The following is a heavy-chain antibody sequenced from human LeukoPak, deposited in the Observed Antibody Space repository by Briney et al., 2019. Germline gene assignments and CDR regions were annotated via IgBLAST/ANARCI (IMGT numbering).Heavy chain of an antibody. Sequence: GASVKVSCKASGYTFTGYYMHWVRQAPGQGLEWMGWINPNSGGTNYAQKFHGRVTMTGDTSITTAYMELSRLTSDDTAVYYCARAQLPGYKYGLIYWGQGTLVTVSS. V-gene: IGHV1-2*02. CDR3: ARAQLPGYKYGLIY. CDR2: INPNSGGT. D-gene: IGHD5-18*01. J-gene: IGHJ4*02. CDR1: GYTFTGYY.